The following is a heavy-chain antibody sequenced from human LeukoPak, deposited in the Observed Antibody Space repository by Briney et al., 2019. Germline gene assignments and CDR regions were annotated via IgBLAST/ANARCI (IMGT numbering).Heavy chain of an antibody. Sequence: PSETLSLTCTVSGGSLTSYHWNWIRQPPGKGLEWIGYIYYSGSTEYNPSLKSRVTMSVDTPKNQFSLKLSSVTAADTAVYYCARDYYGSGSYFEEEYYYYGMDVWGQGTTVTVSS. J-gene: IGHJ6*02. CDR1: GGSLTSYH. CDR2: IYYSGST. V-gene: IGHV4-59*01. CDR3: ARDYYGSGSYFEEEYYYYGMDV. D-gene: IGHD3-10*01.